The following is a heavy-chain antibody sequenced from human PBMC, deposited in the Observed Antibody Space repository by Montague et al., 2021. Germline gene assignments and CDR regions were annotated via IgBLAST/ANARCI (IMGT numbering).Heavy chain of an antibody. CDR2: IVSETDGGAT. CDR1: GFILRDAW. V-gene: IGHV3-15*04. J-gene: IGHJ4*02. CDR3: TTVGGGDRTMLDL. D-gene: IGHD1-1*01. Sequence: SLRLSCAASGFILRDAWMSWVRQAPGKGLEWVGRIVSETDGGATAYAAPGKDTFAISRDDSKNILYLQMKSLRAEDTAVYYCTTVGGGDRTMLDLWGRGTLVTVSA.